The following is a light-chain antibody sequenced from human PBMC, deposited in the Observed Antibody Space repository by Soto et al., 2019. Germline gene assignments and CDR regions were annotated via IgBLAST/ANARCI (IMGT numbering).Light chain of an antibody. J-gene: IGKJ5*01. Sequence: EIVLTQSPCTLSLSPADRPTLSCRASQGVSRGYLAWYHQKPGRAPRLLIYRVSSRATGLSDGFSGSGSGTDFTLTISRLETEDFGIYYCQQYGNSPTYSFGQGTRLEIK. CDR2: RVS. CDR1: QGVSRGY. CDR3: QQYGNSPTYS. V-gene: IGKV3-20*01.